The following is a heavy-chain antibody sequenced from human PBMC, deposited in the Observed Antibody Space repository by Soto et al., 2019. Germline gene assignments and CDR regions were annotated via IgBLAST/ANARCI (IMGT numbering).Heavy chain of an antibody. V-gene: IGHV4-59*01. Sequence: SETLFLTCTVSGGSMRSYYGSWIRQPPGKGLEWIGYIYYSGSTNYNPSLKSRVTISVDTSRNQFYLKLSSVTAADTAVYYCARGGSYYDYWGQGTLLTVSS. CDR3: ARGGSYYDY. CDR1: GGSMRSYY. D-gene: IGHD1-26*01. CDR2: IYYSGST. J-gene: IGHJ4*02.